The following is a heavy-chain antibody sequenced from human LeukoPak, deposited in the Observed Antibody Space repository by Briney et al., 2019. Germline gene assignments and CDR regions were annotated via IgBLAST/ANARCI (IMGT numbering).Heavy chain of an antibody. Sequence: SVKVSCKASGGTFSSYAISWVRQAPGQGLEWMGRIIPIFGTANYAQKFQGRVTITTDESTSTASMELSSLRSEDTAVYYCARVPYCSSTSCQRGTNAFDIWGQGTMVTVSS. CDR2: IIPIFGTA. CDR1: GGTFSSYA. V-gene: IGHV1-69*05. D-gene: IGHD2-2*01. CDR3: ARVPYCSSTSCQRGTNAFDI. J-gene: IGHJ3*02.